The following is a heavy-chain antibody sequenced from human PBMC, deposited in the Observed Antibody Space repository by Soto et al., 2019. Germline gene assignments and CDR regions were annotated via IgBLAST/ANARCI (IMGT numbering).Heavy chain of an antibody. CDR1: GYTFTNYA. CDR2: INPDNGNT. Sequence: QVQLVQSGAEEKKPGASVKVSCKASGYTFTNYAMHWVRQAPGQRLEWMGWINPDNGNTKYSQKVQGRVTITSDTSATTTYIELSSLRSEDTAIFYCARGDYSSGWSYYLDYWGQGTLVTVSS. CDR3: ARGDYSSGWSYYLDY. J-gene: IGHJ4*02. V-gene: IGHV1-3*05. D-gene: IGHD6-13*01.